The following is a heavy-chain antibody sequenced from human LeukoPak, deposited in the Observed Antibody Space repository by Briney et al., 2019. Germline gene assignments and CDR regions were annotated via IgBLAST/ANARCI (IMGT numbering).Heavy chain of an antibody. J-gene: IGHJ6*03. V-gene: IGHV1-46*01. CDR2: INPSGGST. D-gene: IGHD3-10*01. Sequence: ASVKVSCKASGYTFTSYYMHWVRQAPGQGLEWMGIINPSGGSTSYAQKFQGRVTMTRDMSTSTVYMELSSLRSEDTAVYYCARDQIRVRGYYYYYYYMDVWGKGTTVTVSS. CDR1: GYTFTSYY. CDR3: ARDQIRVRGYYYYYYYMDV.